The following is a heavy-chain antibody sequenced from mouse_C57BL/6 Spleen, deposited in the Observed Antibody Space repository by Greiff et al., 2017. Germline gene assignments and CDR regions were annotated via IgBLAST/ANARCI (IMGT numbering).Heavy chain of an antibody. CDR2: ISSGSSTI. V-gene: IGHV5-17*01. CDR3: ARNYYYGSSYDYAMDY. CDR1: GFTFSDYG. D-gene: IGHD1-1*01. J-gene: IGHJ4*01. Sequence: EVHLVESGGGLVKPGGSLKLSCAASGFTFSDYGMHWVRQAPEKGLEWVAYISSGSSTIYYADTVKGRFTISRDNAKNTLFLQMTSLRSEDTAMYYCARNYYYGSSYDYAMDYWGQGTSVTVSS.